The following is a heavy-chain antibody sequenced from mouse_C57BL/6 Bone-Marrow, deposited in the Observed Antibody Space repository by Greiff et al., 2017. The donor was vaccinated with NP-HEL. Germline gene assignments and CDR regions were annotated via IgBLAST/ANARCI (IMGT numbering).Heavy chain of an antibody. CDR2: INYDGSST. V-gene: IGHV5-16*01. Sequence: EVKVVESEGGLVQPGSSMKLSCTASGFTFSDYYMAWVRQVPEKGLEWVANINYDGSSTYYLDSLKSRFIISRDNAKNILYLQMSSLKSEDTATYYYAREGGGNYFDDWGQGTTLTVSS. CDR3: AREGGGNYFDD. CDR1: GFTFSDYY. J-gene: IGHJ2*01.